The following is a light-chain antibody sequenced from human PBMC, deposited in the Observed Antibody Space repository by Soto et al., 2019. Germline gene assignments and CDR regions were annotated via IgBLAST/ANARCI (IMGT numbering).Light chain of an antibody. Sequence: QSALTQPASVSGSPGQSITISCTGTSSDVGGSSYVSWYQQHPGRAPQVIVYEVSYRPSGVSDRFSGSKSGNTASLTISGLQAEDEADYYCSSYTSSSTPYVFGTGTKLTVL. CDR1: SSDVGGSSY. CDR2: EVS. V-gene: IGLV2-14*01. CDR3: SSYTSSSTPYV. J-gene: IGLJ1*01.